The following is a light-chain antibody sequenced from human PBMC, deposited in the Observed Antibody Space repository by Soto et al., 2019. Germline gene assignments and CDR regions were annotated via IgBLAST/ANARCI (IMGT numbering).Light chain of an antibody. Sequence: DIQMTQSPSTLSASVGDRVTITCRASQSISSWLAWYQQKPGKAPKLLIYDASSLESGVPSRFSGSGSGTEFTLTISSLQPDDFATYYCQQYNSYSGDNFGQGTKLEIK. J-gene: IGKJ2*01. V-gene: IGKV1-5*01. CDR1: QSISSW. CDR2: DAS. CDR3: QQYNSYSGDN.